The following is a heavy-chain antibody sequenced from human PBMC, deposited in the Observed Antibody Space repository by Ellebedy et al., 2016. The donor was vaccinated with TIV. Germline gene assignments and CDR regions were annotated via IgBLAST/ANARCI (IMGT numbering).Heavy chain of an antibody. CDR1: GYTFTSYD. CDR3: ARVMVRGVSAYYYYYYGMDV. CDR2: MNPNSGNT. D-gene: IGHD3-10*01. Sequence: ASVKVSCXASGYTFTSYDINWVRQATGQGLEWMGWMNPNSGNTGYAQKFQGRVTMTRNTSISTAYMELSSLRSEDTAVYYCARVMVRGVSAYYYYYYGMDVWGQGTTVTVSS. J-gene: IGHJ6*02. V-gene: IGHV1-8*01.